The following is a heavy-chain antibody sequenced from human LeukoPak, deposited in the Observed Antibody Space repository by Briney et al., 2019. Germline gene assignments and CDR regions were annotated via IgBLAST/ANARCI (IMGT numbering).Heavy chain of an antibody. J-gene: IGHJ4*02. V-gene: IGHV3-7*01. CDR2: IKQDGSEK. CDR1: GFTFSSYW. CDR3: ARDPSPYYFDY. Sequence: GGSLRLPCAASGFTFSSYWMSWVRQAPGKGLEWVANIKQDGSEKYYVDSVKGRFTISRDNAKNSLYLQMNSLRAEDTAVYYCARDPSPYYFDYWGQGTLVTVSS.